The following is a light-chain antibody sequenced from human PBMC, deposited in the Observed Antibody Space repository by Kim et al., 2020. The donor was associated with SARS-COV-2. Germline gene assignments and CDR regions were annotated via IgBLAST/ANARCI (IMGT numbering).Light chain of an antibody. CDR1: SLRSYY. CDR3: GSRDSGNWI. J-gene: IGLJ2*01. CDR2: GIN. Sequence: SSELTQDPAVSVALGQTVRITCQGGSLRSYYANWYQQKPGQAPLFVFYGINYRPSGIPDRFSASSSGTTASLTITGTQAEDEANYYCGSRDSGNWIFGGGTQLTVL. V-gene: IGLV3-19*01.